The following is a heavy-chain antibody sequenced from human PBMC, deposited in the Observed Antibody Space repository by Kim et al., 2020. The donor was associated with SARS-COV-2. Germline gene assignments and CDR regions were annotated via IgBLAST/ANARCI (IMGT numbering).Heavy chain of an antibody. CDR1: GFTFSSYS. CDR2: ISSSGSTI. J-gene: IGHJ4*02. Sequence: GGSLRLSCAASGFTFSSYSMNWVRQAPGKGLEWVSYISSSGSTIYYADSVKGRFTISRDSAKNSLYLQMNSLRDEDTAVYYCAKPDTAYYNDYFDYWGQGTLVTVSS. CDR3: AKPDTAYYNDYFDY. D-gene: IGHD3-9*01. V-gene: IGHV3-48*02.